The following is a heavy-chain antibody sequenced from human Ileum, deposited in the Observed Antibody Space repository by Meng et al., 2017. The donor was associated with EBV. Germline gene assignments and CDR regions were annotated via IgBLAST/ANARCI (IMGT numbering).Heavy chain of an antibody. CDR3: ARGQKGYFDL. CDR1: GGSISSSNYY. Sequence: QVQLQESGPGLWKPSQPLSLTCTVSGGSISSSNYYWSWIRQPPGKGLEWSGHIYNSGSTYYNPSLKSRITISVDTSKNQFSLKLSSVTAADTAVYYCARGQKGYFDLWGRGTLVTVSS. CDR2: IYNSGST. J-gene: IGHJ2*01. V-gene: IGHV4-30-4*01.